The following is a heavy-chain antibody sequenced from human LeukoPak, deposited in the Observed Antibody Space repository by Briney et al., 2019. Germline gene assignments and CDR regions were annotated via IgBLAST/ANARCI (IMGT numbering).Heavy chain of an antibody. Sequence: GGSLRLSCAASGFTFSSYVMHWVRQAPGKGLEWVAVISYDGSNKYYADSVKGRFTISRDNSKNTLYLQMNSLRAEDTAVYYCAKQVATRPYWGQGTLVTVSS. CDR1: GFTFSSYV. V-gene: IGHV3-30*18. J-gene: IGHJ4*02. CDR2: ISYDGSNK. CDR3: AKQVATRPY. D-gene: IGHD5-12*01.